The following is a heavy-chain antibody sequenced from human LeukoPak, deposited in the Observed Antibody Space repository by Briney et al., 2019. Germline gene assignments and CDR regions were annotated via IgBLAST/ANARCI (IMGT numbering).Heavy chain of an antibody. D-gene: IGHD3-3*01. J-gene: IGHJ4*02. V-gene: IGHV3-15*01. Sequence: GGSLRLSCAASGFTFSNAWMSWVRQAPGKGLEWVGRIKSKTDGGTTDYAAPVKGRFTISRDDSKNTLYLQMNSLKTEDTAVYYCTTPKTYDFWSGYYIYLDYWGQGTLVTVSS. CDR3: TTPKTYDFWSGYYIYLDY. CDR1: GFTFSNAW. CDR2: IKSKTDGGTT.